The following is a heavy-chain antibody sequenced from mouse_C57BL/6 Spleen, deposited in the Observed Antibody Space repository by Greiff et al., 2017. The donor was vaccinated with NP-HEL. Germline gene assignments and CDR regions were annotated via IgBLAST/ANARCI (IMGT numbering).Heavy chain of an antibody. D-gene: IGHD4-1*01. CDR2: INPGSGGT. J-gene: IGHJ1*03. Sequence: VKLQESGAELVRPGTSVKVSCKASGYAFTNYLIEWVKQRPGQGLEWIGVINPGSGGTNYNEKFKGKATLTADKSSSTAYMQLSSLTSEDSAVYFCATGTGYFDVWGTGTTVTVSS. CDR3: ATGTGYFDV. CDR1: GYAFTNYL. V-gene: IGHV1-54*01.